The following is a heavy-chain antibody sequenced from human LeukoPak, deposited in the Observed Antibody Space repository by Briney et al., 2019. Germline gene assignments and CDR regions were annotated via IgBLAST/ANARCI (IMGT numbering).Heavy chain of an antibody. Sequence: GGSLRLSCAASGFTFISYSMNWVRQAPGKGLEWVSSISSSSSYIYYADSVKGRFTISRDNSKNTLYLQMNSLRAEDTAVYYCAKVASITMIVVVTPDAFDIWGQGTMVTVSS. J-gene: IGHJ3*02. CDR1: GFTFISYS. V-gene: IGHV3-21*04. CDR3: AKVASITMIVVVTPDAFDI. D-gene: IGHD3-22*01. CDR2: ISSSSSYI.